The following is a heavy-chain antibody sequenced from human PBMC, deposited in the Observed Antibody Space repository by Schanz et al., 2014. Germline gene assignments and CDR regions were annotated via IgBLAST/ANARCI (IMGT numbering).Heavy chain of an antibody. CDR3: ARDRDQWDGNYLDY. V-gene: IGHV1-2*02. CDR2: IDPNSGGT. CDR1: GNTLSAYY. D-gene: IGHD1-26*01. J-gene: IGHJ4*02. Sequence: QVQLMQSGAEVKKPGASVKVSCKASGNTLSAYYIHWIRQAPGQGLEWMGWIDPNSGGTNYAQKFQGRVTMTSDTSITTVYMEVNSLTSDDSAVYYCARDRDQWDGNYLDYWGQGTLVTVSS.